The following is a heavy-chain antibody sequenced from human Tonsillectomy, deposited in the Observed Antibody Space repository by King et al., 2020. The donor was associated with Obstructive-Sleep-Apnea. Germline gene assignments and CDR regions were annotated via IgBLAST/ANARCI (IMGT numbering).Heavy chain of an antibody. V-gene: IGHV4-59*01. D-gene: IGHD3-10*01. CDR2: IYYTGST. CDR1: GGSISSFY. J-gene: IGHJ5*02. Sequence: QLQESGPGLVKPSETLSLTCTVSGGSISSFYWNWIRQPPGKGLEWIGYIYYTGSTNYHPSLKSRVTMSVDTSKNQFSLQLTSVTAADTAVYYCARAPYGSGIIDWFDPWGQGTLVTVSS. CDR3: ARAPYGSGIIDWFDP.